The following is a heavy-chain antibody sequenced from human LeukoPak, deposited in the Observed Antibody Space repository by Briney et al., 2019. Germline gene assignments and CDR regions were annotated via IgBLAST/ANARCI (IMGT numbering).Heavy chain of an antibody. CDR3: ARDHRAIGMDV. V-gene: IGHV4-39*07. CDR1: GGSISSSSYY. Sequence: SETLSLTCTVSGGSISSSSYYWGWIRQPPGKGLEWIGSIYYSGSTYYNPSLKSRVTISVDTSKNQFSLKLSSVTAADTAVYYCARDHRAIGMDVWGQGTTVTVSS. CDR2: IYYSGST. J-gene: IGHJ6*02. D-gene: IGHD2-2*01.